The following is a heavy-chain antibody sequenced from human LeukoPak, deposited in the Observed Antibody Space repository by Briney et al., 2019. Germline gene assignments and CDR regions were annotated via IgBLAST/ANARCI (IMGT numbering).Heavy chain of an antibody. J-gene: IGHJ4*02. Sequence: GGSLRLSCEASGFTLTSYWMSWVRQAPGKGPEWVAHIKENGNEQYYADSVKGRFTISRDNVKQSLGLQMNSLRAEDTAVYYCASDRGGFWGQGTLVTVSS. D-gene: IGHD3-16*01. V-gene: IGHV3-7*01. CDR1: GFTLTSYW. CDR2: IKENGNEQ. CDR3: ASDRGGF.